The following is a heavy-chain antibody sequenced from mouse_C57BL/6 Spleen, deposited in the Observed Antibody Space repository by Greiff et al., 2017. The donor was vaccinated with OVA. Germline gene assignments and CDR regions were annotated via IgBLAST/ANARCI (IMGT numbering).Heavy chain of an antibody. D-gene: IGHD1-1*01. Sequence: VQLQQSGAELARPGASVMLSCKASGYTFTSYGISWVKQRTGQGLEWIGECYPRSGNTYYNEKFKGKATLTADKSSSTAYMELRSLTSEDSAVYFCARWGSNYFDYWGQGTTLTVSS. CDR1: GYTFTSYG. J-gene: IGHJ2*01. CDR2: CYPRSGNT. V-gene: IGHV1-81*01. CDR3: ARWGSNYFDY.